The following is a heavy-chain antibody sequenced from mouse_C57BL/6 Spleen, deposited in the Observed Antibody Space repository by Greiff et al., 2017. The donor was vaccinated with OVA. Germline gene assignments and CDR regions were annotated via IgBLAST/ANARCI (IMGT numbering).Heavy chain of an antibody. Sequence: EVHLVESGGGLVKPGGSLKLSCAASGFTFSDYGMHWVRQAPEKGLEWVAYISSGSSTIYYADTVKGRFTISRDNAKNTLFLQMTSLRSEDTAMYYSFYYDYDGFAYWGQGTLVTVSA. D-gene: IGHD2-4*01. CDR2: ISSGSSTI. CDR3: FYYDYDGFAY. V-gene: IGHV5-17*01. CDR1: GFTFSDYG. J-gene: IGHJ3*01.